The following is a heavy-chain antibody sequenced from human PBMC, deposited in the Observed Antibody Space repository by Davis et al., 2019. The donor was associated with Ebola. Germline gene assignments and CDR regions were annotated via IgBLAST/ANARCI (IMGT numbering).Heavy chain of an antibody. J-gene: IGHJ3*02. CDR1: GFTLSSYG. CDR2: LSYDGSNK. CDR3: ARVDASSAFDI. V-gene: IGHV3-30*03. Sequence: GESLKTFREASGFTLSSYGMHWVRHAPGKGLEWVAVLSYDGSNKYYADSVKGRFTISRDNSKNTLYLQMNSLRADDTAMYYCARVDASSAFDIWGQGTMVTVSS.